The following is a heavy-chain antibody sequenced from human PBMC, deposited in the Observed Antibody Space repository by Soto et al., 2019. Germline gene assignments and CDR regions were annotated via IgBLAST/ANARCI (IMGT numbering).Heavy chain of an antibody. CDR3: AKDLRI. CDR2: ISYDGSNK. CDR1: GFTFSSYV. Sequence: QVQLVESGGGVVQPGRSLRLSCAASGFTFSSYVMHWVRQAPGKGLEWVAVISYDGSNKYYADSVKGRFTISRDNSKNTLYLQMNSLRAEDTAVYYCAKDLRIWGQGTLVTVSS. D-gene: IGHD3-16*01. V-gene: IGHV3-30*18. J-gene: IGHJ4*02.